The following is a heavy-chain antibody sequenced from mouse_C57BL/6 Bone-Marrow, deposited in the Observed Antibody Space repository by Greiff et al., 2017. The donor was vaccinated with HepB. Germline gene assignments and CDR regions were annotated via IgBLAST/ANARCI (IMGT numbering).Heavy chain of an antibody. J-gene: IGHJ3*01. CDR3: AREEFITTVVPFAY. D-gene: IGHD1-1*01. CDR2: IYPRSGNT. CDR1: GYTFTSYG. V-gene: IGHV1-81*01. Sequence: QVQLQQSGAELARPGASVKLSCKASGYTFTSYGISWVKQRTGQGLEWIGEIYPRSGNTYYNEKFKGKATLTADKSSSTAYMELRSLTSEDSAVYFCAREEFITTVVPFAYWGQGTLVTVSA.